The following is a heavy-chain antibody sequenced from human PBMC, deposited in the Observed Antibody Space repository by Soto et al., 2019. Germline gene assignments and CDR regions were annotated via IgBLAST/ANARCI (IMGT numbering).Heavy chain of an antibody. V-gene: IGHV3-33*01. CDR2: IWYDGSNK. Sequence: GGSLRLSCAASGFTFRSNGMHWVRQAPGKGPERVAVIWYDGSNKYYADSVKGRFNISRDNSKNTLYLQMNSLRAEDTAVYYCARDMTIFGVVITPGLDYWGQGTLVTVSS. J-gene: IGHJ4*02. CDR3: ARDMTIFGVVITPGLDY. D-gene: IGHD3-3*01. CDR1: GFTFRSNG.